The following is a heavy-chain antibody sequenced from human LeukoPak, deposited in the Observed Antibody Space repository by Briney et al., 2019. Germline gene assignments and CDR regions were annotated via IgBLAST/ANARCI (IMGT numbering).Heavy chain of an antibody. Sequence: SETLSLTCTVSGYSISSGYYWGWIRPPPGKGLEWIGSIYHSGSTYYNPSLKSRVTISVDTSKNQFSLKLSSVTAADTAVYYCARDRSLPDFWSGYYVDYWGQGTLVTVSS. D-gene: IGHD3-3*01. CDR1: GYSISSGYY. J-gene: IGHJ4*02. CDR3: ARDRSLPDFWSGYYVDY. V-gene: IGHV4-38-2*02. CDR2: IYHSGST.